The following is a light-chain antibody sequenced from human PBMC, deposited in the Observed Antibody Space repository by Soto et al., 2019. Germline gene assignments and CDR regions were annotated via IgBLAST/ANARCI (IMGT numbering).Light chain of an antibody. Sequence: QSVLTQPASVCGSPAQSITISCTGTSNDGGGYNYVSWYQQHPGKARKLMIYDVSNRTSGVSNRFSGSKSGNTAYLTISGLQAEDEGDYYCSSYTSSSTYVFGAGTKVTVL. CDR1: SNDGGGYNY. J-gene: IGLJ1*01. CDR2: DVS. V-gene: IGLV2-14*01. CDR3: SSYTSSSTYV.